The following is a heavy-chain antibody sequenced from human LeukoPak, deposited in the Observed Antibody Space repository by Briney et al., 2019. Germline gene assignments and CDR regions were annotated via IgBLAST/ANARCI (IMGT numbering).Heavy chain of an antibody. Sequence: SETLSLTCTVSGGSISSYYWSWIRQPPGKGLEWIGYIYYSGSTNYNPSLKSRVTISVDTSKNQFSLKLSSVTAADTAVYYCARDGPFQSSGYPWAFDIWGQGTMVTVSS. CDR3: ARDGPFQSSGYPWAFDI. CDR1: GGSISSYY. V-gene: IGHV4-59*01. D-gene: IGHD3-22*01. CDR2: IYYSGST. J-gene: IGHJ3*02.